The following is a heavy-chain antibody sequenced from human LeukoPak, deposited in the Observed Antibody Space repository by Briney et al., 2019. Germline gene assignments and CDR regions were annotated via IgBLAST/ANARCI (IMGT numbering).Heavy chain of an antibody. CDR3: ASSSSGHDY. CDR1: GFTFSSYS. D-gene: IGHD6-19*01. V-gene: IGHV3-21*01. J-gene: IGHJ4*02. Sequence: PGGSLRLSCAASGFTFSSYSMNWVRQAPGKGLEWVSFISSGSIYIYYADSVKGRFTISRDNAKNSLYLQMNSLRVEDTAEYYCASSSSGHDYWGQGTLVTVSS. CDR2: ISSGSIYI.